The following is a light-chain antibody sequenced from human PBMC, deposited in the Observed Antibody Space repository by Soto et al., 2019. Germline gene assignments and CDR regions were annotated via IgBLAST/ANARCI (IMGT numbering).Light chain of an antibody. CDR3: QQRSNWPLT. J-gene: IGKJ4*01. V-gene: IGKV3-11*01. CDR2: DAS. Sequence: EIVLTQSPATLSLSPGERATLSCRASQSVSSYLAWYQRKPGQAPRLLIYDASNRATGIPARFSGSGFGTDFTLTISSLEPEDFAVYYCQQRSNWPLTFGGGTKVDIK. CDR1: QSVSSY.